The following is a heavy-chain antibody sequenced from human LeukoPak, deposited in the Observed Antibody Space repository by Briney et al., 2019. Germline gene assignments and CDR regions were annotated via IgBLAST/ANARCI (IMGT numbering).Heavy chain of an antibody. CDR1: GFTFSDYF. CDR3: AKPPTGSPLVVDY. D-gene: IGHD1-1*01. J-gene: IGHJ4*02. CDR2: ISSSGSTI. Sequence: GGSLRLSCAASGFTFSDYFMSWIRQAPGKGLEWVSYISSSGSTIYYADSVKGRFTISRDNAKNSLYLQMNSLRAEDTAVYYCAKPPTGSPLVVDYWGQGTLVTVSS. V-gene: IGHV3-11*01.